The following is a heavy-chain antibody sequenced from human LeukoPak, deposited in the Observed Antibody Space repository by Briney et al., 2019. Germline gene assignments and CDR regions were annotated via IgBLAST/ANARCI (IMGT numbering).Heavy chain of an antibody. D-gene: IGHD2-15*01. V-gene: IGHV4-59*12. CDR3: ARDNVVVVAATPGYYYYMDV. CDR1: GGSISSYY. J-gene: IGHJ6*03. Sequence: SETLSLTCTVSGGSISSYYWSWIRQPPGKGLEWIGYIYFSGSTNYNPSLKSRVTISVDTSKNQFSLKLSTVTAADTAVYYCARDNVVVVAATPGYYYYMDVWGKGTTVTVSS. CDR2: IYFSGST.